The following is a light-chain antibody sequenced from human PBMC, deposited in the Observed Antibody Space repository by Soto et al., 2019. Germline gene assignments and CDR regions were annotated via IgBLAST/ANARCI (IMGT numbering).Light chain of an antibody. CDR3: QQYGSAPLT. CDR1: QSVKSNY. V-gene: IGKV3-20*01. CDR2: GAS. J-gene: IGKJ4*01. Sequence: ELVLTQSPGTLSLSPGERATLSCRASQSVKSNYLAWYQQKPGQAPSLLIYGASSRATGIPDRFSGSGSGTDFTLTISRLEPEDFAVYYCQQYGSAPLTFGGGTKVEIK.